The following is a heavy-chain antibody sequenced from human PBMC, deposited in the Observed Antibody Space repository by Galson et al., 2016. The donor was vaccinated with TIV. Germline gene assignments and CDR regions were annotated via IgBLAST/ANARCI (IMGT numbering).Heavy chain of an antibody. J-gene: IGHJ6*04. CDR3: AKAQEKYFSNLYYGMAV. CDR2: ISYSGGNK. V-gene: IGHV3-30*18. D-gene: IGHD4-11*01. CDR1: GFIFRNYN. Sequence: SLRLSCAASGFIFRNYNIHWVRQAPGKGPEWVAFISYSGGNKYYGDSVKGRFTISRDNSKDTVYLEMNSLRTEDTAMYYCAKAQEKYFSNLYYGMAVWGKGTMVTVSS.